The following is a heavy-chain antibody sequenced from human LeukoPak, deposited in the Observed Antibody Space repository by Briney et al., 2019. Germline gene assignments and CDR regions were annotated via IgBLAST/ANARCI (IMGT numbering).Heavy chain of an antibody. CDR1: GGSFSGYY. J-gene: IGHJ5*02. D-gene: IGHD6-6*01. Sequence: PSETLSLTCAVYGGSFSGYYWSWIRQPPGKGLEWIGYIYYSGSTSYNPSLKSRVTISVDTSKNQFSLKLSSVTAADTAVYYCARLYSSSSLRFDPWGQGTLVTVSS. V-gene: IGHV4-59*01. CDR2: IYYSGST. CDR3: ARLYSSSSLRFDP.